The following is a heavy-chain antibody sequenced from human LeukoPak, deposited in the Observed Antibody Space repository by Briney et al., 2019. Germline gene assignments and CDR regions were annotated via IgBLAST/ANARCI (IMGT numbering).Heavy chain of an antibody. CDR1: GGTFSSYA. V-gene: IGHV1-69*13. CDR2: IIPIFGTA. Sequence: GASVKVSCKASGGTFSSYAISWVRQAPGQGLEWMGGIIPIFGTANYAQKFQGRVTITADESTSTAYMELSSLRSEDTAVYYCARAGGFGNDDTFDYWGQGTLVTVSS. D-gene: IGHD1-1*01. CDR3: ARAGGFGNDDTFDY. J-gene: IGHJ4*02.